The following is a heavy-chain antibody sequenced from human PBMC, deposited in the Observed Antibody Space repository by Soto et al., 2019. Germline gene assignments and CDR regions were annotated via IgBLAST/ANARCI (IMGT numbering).Heavy chain of an antibody. V-gene: IGHV1-69*01. D-gene: IGHD1-26*01. CDR3: AREVYGGSYTGLYFDY. Sequence: QVQLVQSGAEEKKPGSSVKVSCKASGGTFSSYAISWVRQAPGQGLEWMGGIIPISGTANYAQKVQGRVTITADESTSTAYMELSSLRSEDTAVYYCAREVYGGSYTGLYFDYWGQGTLVTVSS. CDR1: GGTFSSYA. J-gene: IGHJ4*02. CDR2: IIPISGTA.